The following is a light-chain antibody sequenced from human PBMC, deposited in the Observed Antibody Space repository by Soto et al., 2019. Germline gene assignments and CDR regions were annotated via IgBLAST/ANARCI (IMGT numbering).Light chain of an antibody. CDR1: QSVLYSSNNKNY. J-gene: IGKJ1*01. CDR2: WAS. CDR3: QQYYTTPPS. V-gene: IGKV4-1*01. Sequence: DIVMTQSPDSMAVSLGERATIHCKSSQSVLYSSNNKNYLAWYQQTPRQPPKLLIYWASTRESGVPDRFSGSGSGTDFTLTISSLQAEDVAVYYCQQYYTTPPSFGQGTKVEIK.